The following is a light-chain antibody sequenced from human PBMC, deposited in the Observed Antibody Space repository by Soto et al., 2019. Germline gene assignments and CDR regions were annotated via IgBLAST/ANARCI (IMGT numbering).Light chain of an antibody. CDR3: QQSCNCSPFT. CDR2: GAS. CDR1: HSVSSSY. J-gene: IGKJ5*01. Sequence: IVFTQSPGKLSLSPGERATLSCRASHSVSSSYLAWYQQKPGQAPRLLIYGASSRATGIPDRFSGSGSGTDFTLTISRLEPEDFAFYYCQQSCNCSPFTFGQGTRLEI. V-gene: IGKV3D-20*02.